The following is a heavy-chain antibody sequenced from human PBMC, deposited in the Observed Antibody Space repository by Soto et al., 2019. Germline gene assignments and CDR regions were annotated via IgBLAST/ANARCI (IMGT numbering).Heavy chain of an antibody. CDR1: GDSVSSNSAA. Sequence: PSQTLSLTCXISGDSVSSNSAAWNWTRQSPSRGLEWLGRTYYRSKWYNDYAVSVKSRITINPSKNQYSLQLTSVTPEDTAVYYCARVVRSSGWYYYYYGMDVWGQGTTVTVSS. CDR2: TYYRSKWYN. J-gene: IGHJ6*02. V-gene: IGHV6-1*01. D-gene: IGHD6-19*01. CDR3: ARVVRSSGWYYYYYGMDV.